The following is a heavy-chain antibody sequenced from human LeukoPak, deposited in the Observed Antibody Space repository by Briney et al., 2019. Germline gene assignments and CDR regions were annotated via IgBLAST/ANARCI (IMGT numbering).Heavy chain of an antibody. D-gene: IGHD3-22*01. V-gene: IGHV4-59*01. J-gene: IGHJ6*03. CDR2: IYYSGST. CDR3: ARSSEGRYYYDSRGYSCYYYYMDV. CDR1: GGSISSYY. Sequence: PSETLSLTCTVPGGSISSYYWSWIRQPPGKGLEWIGFIYYSGSTNYNPSLKSRVTISVDTSKNQFSLKLSSVIAADTAVYYCARSSEGRYYYDSRGYSCYYYYMDVWGKGTTVTISS.